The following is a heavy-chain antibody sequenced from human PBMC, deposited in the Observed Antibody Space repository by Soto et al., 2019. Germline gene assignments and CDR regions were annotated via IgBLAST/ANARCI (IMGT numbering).Heavy chain of an antibody. CDR2: ISSSSSYI. CDR1: GFTFSSYS. V-gene: IGHV3-21*01. Sequence: GGSLRLSCAASGFTFSSYSMNWVRQAPGKGLEWVSSISSSSSYIYYADSVKGRFTISRDNAKNSLYLQMNSLRAEDTAVYYCARDQGERHGFGEVSQPDYYYYYGMDVWGQGTTVTVSS. CDR3: ARDQGERHGFGEVSQPDYYYYYGMDV. D-gene: IGHD3-10*01. J-gene: IGHJ6*02.